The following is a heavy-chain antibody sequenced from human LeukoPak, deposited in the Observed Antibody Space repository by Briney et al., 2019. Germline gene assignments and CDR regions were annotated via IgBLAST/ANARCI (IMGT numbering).Heavy chain of an antibody. CDR1: GYTFTSYG. CDR3: ARDHAYSSGLEFDY. D-gene: IGHD6-19*01. CDR2: ISVYNGNT. V-gene: IGHV1-18*01. J-gene: IGHJ4*02. Sequence: GASVKVSCKASGYTFTSYGISWVRQAPGQGLEWMGWISVYNGNTNYAQKLQGRVTMTTDTSTSTAYMELRSLRSDDTAVYYCARDHAYSSGLEFDYWGQGTLVTVSS.